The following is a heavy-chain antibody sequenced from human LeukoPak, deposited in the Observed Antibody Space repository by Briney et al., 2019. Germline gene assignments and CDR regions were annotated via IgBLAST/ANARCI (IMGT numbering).Heavy chain of an antibody. Sequence: SETLSLTCAVYGGSFSGYYWSWIRQPPGKGLEWIGEINHSGSTNYNPSLKSRVTISVDTSKNQFSLKLSSVTAADTAVYSCARVLVGYCSSTSCYTSGYYYYYYGMDVWGQGTTVTVSS. V-gene: IGHV4-34*01. CDR3: ARVLVGYCSSTSCYTSGYYYYYYGMDV. CDR2: INHSGST. D-gene: IGHD2-2*02. CDR1: GGSFSGYY. J-gene: IGHJ6*02.